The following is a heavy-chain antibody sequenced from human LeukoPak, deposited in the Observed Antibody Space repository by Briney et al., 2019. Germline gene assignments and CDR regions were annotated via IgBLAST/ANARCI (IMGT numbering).Heavy chain of an antibody. CDR2: IKQDGNEK. CDR3: ARVPTCSGGSCYPYNWFNP. V-gene: IGHV3-7*05. D-gene: IGHD2-15*01. CDR1: GFTCSSYW. Sequence: PGGSLRLSCAASGFTCSSYWMSWVRQAPGKGLEWVANIKQDGNEKYYVDSVKGRFTISRDNAKNSLYLQMNSLRAEDTAVYYCARVPTCSGGSCYPYNWFNPWGQGTLVTVSS. J-gene: IGHJ5*02.